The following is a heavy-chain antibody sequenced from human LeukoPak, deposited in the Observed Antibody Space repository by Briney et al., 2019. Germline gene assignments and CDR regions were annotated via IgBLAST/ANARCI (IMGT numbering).Heavy chain of an antibody. V-gene: IGHV4-38-2*02. Sequence: SETLSLTCTASGYSISSCYYWGWIRQPPGKGLEWTGSSYHSGSTYYNPSLKSRFTISVDTSKNQFSLKVSSVTAADSAVYFCARARREMVDYWGQGTLVTVSS. J-gene: IGHJ4*02. D-gene: IGHD5-24*01. CDR2: SYHSGST. CDR3: ARARREMVDY. CDR1: GYSISSCYY.